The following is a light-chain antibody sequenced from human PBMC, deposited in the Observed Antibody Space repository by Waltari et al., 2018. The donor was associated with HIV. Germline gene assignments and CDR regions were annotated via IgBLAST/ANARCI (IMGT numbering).Light chain of an antibody. Sequence: IQKNQSPSALSASVGDRVTITCRASQSVNTYLAWYQQRPGEAPNLLIFKTSSLQTGVPSRFSGSGSGTEFTLTISDLQPEDFGTYYCQQYSSKSWTFGQGTKVEVK. CDR1: QSVNTY. CDR3: QQYSSKSWT. V-gene: IGKV1-5*03. CDR2: KTS. J-gene: IGKJ1*01.